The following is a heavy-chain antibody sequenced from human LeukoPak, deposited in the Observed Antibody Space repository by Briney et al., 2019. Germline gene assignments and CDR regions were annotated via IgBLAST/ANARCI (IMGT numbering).Heavy chain of an antibody. J-gene: IGHJ3*02. CDR2: ISGSGSII. V-gene: IGHV3-48*04. CDR1: GFTFSDYN. D-gene: IGHD3-16*02. Sequence: GGSLRLSCAASGFTFSDYNMNWVRQAPGKGLEWVSYISGSGSIIYYADSVKGRFTISRDNAKNSLFLQMNSLRAEDTAVYYCARADEYVWGSYRRRNAFDIWGQGTMVTVSS. CDR3: ARADEYVWGSYRRRNAFDI.